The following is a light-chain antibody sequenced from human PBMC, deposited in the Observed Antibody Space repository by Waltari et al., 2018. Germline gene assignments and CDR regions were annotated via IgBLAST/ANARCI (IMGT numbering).Light chain of an antibody. CDR2: GAS. Sequence: DIVMTQSPEYLAVSLGERATVNCKSSQSVLYSSNSKNYLASFQLKPGQPPSLLIYGASTREAGVPDRFSGCGSGTDFTLTISSLQAEDVAVYYCQQHYPTASLTFGGGTKVAI. CDR3: QQHYPTASLT. J-gene: IGKJ4*01. CDR1: QSVLYSSNSKNY. V-gene: IGKV4-1*01.